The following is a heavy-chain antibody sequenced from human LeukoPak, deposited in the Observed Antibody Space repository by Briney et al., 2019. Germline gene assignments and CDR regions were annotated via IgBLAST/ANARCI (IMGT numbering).Heavy chain of an antibody. Sequence: GASVKVSCKASGGTFSSYAISWVRQALGQGLEWMGGIITIFGTANYAQKFQVRVTITADESTSTAYMQLSSLRSEDTAVYYCASRRITIFGVVMDVWGKGTTVTVSS. CDR3: ASRRITIFGVVMDV. D-gene: IGHD3-3*01. CDR2: IITIFGTA. CDR1: GGTFSSYA. J-gene: IGHJ6*04. V-gene: IGHV1-69*13.